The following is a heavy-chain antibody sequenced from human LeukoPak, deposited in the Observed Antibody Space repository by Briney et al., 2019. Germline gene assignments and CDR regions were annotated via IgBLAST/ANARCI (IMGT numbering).Heavy chain of an antibody. CDR2: INLKSGGT. Sequence: ASVKVSCKASGYTFTGYYMHWVRQAPGQGLEWMGWINLKSGGTNYAQKFQGRVSMTRDTSISTAYVDLSRLRSDDTAVYYCAREPRCGDYPFDPWGQGTLVTVSS. D-gene: IGHD4-17*01. CDR1: GYTFTGYY. V-gene: IGHV1-2*02. J-gene: IGHJ5*02. CDR3: AREPRCGDYPFDP.